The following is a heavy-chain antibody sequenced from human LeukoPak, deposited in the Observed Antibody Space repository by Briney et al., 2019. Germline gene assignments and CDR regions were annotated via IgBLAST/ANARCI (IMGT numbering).Heavy chain of an antibody. CDR1: GFTFSSYW. V-gene: IGHV3-7*03. CDR3: AREVDLDHAFDI. Sequence: PGGSLRLSCAASGFTFSSYWMSWVRQAPGKGLEWVANIKQDGSGKYYVDSVKGRFTISRDNSKNTLYLQMNSLRAEDTAVYYCAREVDLDHAFDIWGQGTMVTVSS. CDR2: IKQDGSGK. D-gene: IGHD3-9*01. J-gene: IGHJ3*02.